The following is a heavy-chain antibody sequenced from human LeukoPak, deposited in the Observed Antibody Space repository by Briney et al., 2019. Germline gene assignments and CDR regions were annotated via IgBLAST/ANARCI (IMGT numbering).Heavy chain of an antibody. Sequence: PGGSLRLSCAASGFTFSSYGIHWVRQAPGKGLEWVAFIRYDGGNKYYADSVKGRFTISRDNSKNTLFLQMNSLRAGDTAVYYCAKEGAVAGFDYWGQGTLVTVSS. V-gene: IGHV3-30*02. D-gene: IGHD6-19*01. CDR2: IRYDGGNK. CDR1: GFTFSSYG. J-gene: IGHJ4*02. CDR3: AKEGAVAGFDY.